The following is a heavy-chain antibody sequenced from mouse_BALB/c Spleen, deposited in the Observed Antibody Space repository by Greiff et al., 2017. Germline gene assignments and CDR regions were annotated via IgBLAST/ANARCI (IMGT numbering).Heavy chain of an antibody. Sequence: EVQVVESGPGLVKPSQSLSLTCSVTGYSITSGYYWNWIRQFPGNKLEWMGYISYDGSNNYNPSLKNRISITRDTSKNQFFLKLNSVTTEDTATYYCARDRGYWAYWGQGTLVTVSA. J-gene: IGHJ3*01. D-gene: IGHD2-3*01. CDR1: GYSITSGYY. V-gene: IGHV3-6*02. CDR2: ISYDGSN. CDR3: ARDRGYWAY.